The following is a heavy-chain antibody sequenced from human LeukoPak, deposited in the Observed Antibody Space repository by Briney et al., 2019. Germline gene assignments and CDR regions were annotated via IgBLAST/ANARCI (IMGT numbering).Heavy chain of an antibody. CDR3: AKSGYDY. Sequence: GGSLRLSCAASGLTFSSYGMHWVRQAPGKGLEWVAVISYDGSNKYYADSVKGRFTISRDNSKNTLYLQMNSLRAEDTAVYYCAKSGYDYWGQGTLVTVSS. J-gene: IGHJ4*02. CDR2: ISYDGSNK. D-gene: IGHD6-13*01. V-gene: IGHV3-30*18. CDR1: GLTFSSYG.